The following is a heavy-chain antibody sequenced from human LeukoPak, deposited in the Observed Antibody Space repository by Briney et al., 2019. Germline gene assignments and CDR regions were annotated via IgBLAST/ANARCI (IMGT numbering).Heavy chain of an antibody. CDR3: AKSDYYDSSGYYYDPNDAFDI. CDR1: GFTFSSYG. Sequence: GGSLRLSRAASGFTFSSYGMHWVRQAPGKGLEWVAVISYDGSNKYYADSVKGRFTISRDNSKNTLYLQMNSLRAEDTAVYYCAKSDYYDSSGYYYDPNDAFDIWGQGTMVTVSS. J-gene: IGHJ3*02. CDR2: ISYDGSNK. V-gene: IGHV3-30*18. D-gene: IGHD3-22*01.